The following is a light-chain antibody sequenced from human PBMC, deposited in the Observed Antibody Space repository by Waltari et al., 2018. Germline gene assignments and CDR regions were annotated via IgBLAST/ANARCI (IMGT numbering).Light chain of an antibody. CDR1: QGLQRTNRKTY. J-gene: IGKJ5*01. CDR3: MQSMQAPIT. V-gene: IGKV2D-29*01. Sequence: DIVMTQPPPSLPVTPRQPASIPCKSSQGLQRTNRKTYLYWYLQKPGHPPLPLNDEFSNRFSVVPDRFSSSESGTDFPLKIRLVEAEDVGVYCCMQSMQAPITFGQGTRLEI. CDR2: EFS.